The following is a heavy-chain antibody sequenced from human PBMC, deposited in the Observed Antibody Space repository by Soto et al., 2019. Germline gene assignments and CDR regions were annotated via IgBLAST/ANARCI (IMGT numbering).Heavy chain of an antibody. CDR3: ARGPRVSSTGTGAH. Sequence: RLSCAVSGFTFSAYWMHWVRQVPGKGLTWVSRISDDGSTATYADSVKGRFVISRDNAKNSLYLEMNTLRADDSGLYYCARGPRVSSTGTGAHWGRGTLVTVSS. CDR1: GFTFSAYW. J-gene: IGHJ4*02. V-gene: IGHV3-74*01. CDR2: ISDDGSTA. D-gene: IGHD1-1*01.